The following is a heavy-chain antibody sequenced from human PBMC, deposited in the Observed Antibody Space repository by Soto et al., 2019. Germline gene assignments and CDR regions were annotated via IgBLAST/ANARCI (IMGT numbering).Heavy chain of an antibody. J-gene: IGHJ4*02. CDR3: AREWSGSEH. V-gene: IGHV1-46*01. CDR1: GYIFAAYY. Sequence: QVQLVQSGAEVKNPGASVKVSCKASGYIFAAYYIHWVRQAPGQGLEWMGMINASGFGAAYGQKFQGRVAVTTVTSASTVYMELSSLRPEDTAVYFCAREWSGSEHWSQGTRVTVSS. CDR2: INASGFGA. D-gene: IGHD1-26*01.